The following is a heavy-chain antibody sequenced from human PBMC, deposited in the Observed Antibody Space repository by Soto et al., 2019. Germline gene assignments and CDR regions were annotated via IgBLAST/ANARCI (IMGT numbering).Heavy chain of an antibody. V-gene: IGHV1-69*13. CDR1: GGTFSSYA. D-gene: IGHD2-15*01. CDR2: IIPIFGTA. CDR3: AREEACSGGSCPTPLDY. J-gene: IGHJ4*02. Sequence: SVKVSCKASGGTFSSYAISWVRQAPGQGLEWMGGIIPIFGTANYAQKFQGRVTITADESTSTAYMELSSLRSEDTAVYYCAREEACSGGSCPTPLDYWGQGTLVTVSS.